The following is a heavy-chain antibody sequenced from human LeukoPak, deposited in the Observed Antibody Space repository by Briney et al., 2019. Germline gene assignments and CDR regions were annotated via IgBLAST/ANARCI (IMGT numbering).Heavy chain of an antibody. J-gene: IGHJ6*03. CDR3: ARGNGYYDHYYYYYMDV. Sequence: ETLSLTCTVSGGSISSSSYYWGWIRQPPGKGLEWIGSIYYSGSTYYNPSLKSRVTISVDTSKNQFSLKLSSVTAADTAVYYCARGNGYYDHYYYYYMDVWGKGTTVTVSS. CDR2: IYYSGST. CDR1: GGSISSSSYY. V-gene: IGHV4-39*07. D-gene: IGHD3-22*01.